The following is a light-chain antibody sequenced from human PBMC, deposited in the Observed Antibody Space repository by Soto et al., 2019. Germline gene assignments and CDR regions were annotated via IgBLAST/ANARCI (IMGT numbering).Light chain of an antibody. V-gene: IGKV3-20*01. CDR2: GAS. J-gene: IGKJ1*01. CDR1: QSVSSSY. Sequence: EIVLTQSPGTLSLFPGERATLSCRASQSVSSSYLAWYQQKPGQAPRLLIYGASSRATGIPDRFSGSGSGTDFTLTISRLEPEDFAVYYCQQYDSSARTFGQGTKVEIK. CDR3: QQYDSSART.